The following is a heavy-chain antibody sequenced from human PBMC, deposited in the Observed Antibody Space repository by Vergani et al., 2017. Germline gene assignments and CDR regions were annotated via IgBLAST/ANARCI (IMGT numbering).Heavy chain of an antibody. Sequence: ELQLVESGGGLVQPGGSLRLSCAASGSTVSGNYMTWVRQAPGKGLEWVSQIYSGDETYYAAPVKGRVTISSDTSKNTLHLQINNLRVEDAAVYYCARGNYYGSGTYVDPWGPGTLVTVSA. J-gene: IGHJ5*02. CDR1: GSTVSGNY. D-gene: IGHD3-10*01. CDR2: IYSGDET. V-gene: IGHV3-66*02. CDR3: ARGNYYGSGTYVDP.